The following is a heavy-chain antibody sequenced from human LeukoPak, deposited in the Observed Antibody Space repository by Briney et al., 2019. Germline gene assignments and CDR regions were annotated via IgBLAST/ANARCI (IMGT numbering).Heavy chain of an antibody. CDR1: GFTFDDYA. D-gene: IGHD2-21*02. CDR3: VGSGGDRWSFDY. CDR2: ISWNSGSI. J-gene: IGHJ4*02. Sequence: PGGSLRLSCAASGFTFDDYAMHWVRQAPGKGLEWVSGISWNSGSIGYADSVKGRFTISRDNAKNSLYLQMNSLRAEDTALYYCVGSGGDRWSFDYWGQGTLVTVSS. V-gene: IGHV3-9*01.